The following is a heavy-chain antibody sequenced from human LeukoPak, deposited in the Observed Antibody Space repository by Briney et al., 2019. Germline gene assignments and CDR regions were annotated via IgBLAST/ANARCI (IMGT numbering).Heavy chain of an antibody. Sequence: SETLSLTCTVSGGSVNSYYLSWIRQPAGKTLEWIGRIYDGGSTNYNPSLKSRVTISVDTSKNQFSLKLSSVTAADTAVYYCARLGSSSWNWFDPWGQGTLVTVSS. CDR1: GGSVNSYY. CDR2: IYDGGST. CDR3: ARLGSSSWNWFDP. D-gene: IGHD6-13*01. J-gene: IGHJ5*02. V-gene: IGHV4-4*07.